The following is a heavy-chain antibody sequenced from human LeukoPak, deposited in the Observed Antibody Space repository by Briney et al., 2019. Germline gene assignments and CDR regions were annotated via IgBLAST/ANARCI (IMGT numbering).Heavy chain of an antibody. CDR3: ARDEYGSGSYPDWFDP. V-gene: IGHV4-4*02. CDR1: GGSISSSNW. J-gene: IGHJ5*02. Sequence: SETLSLTCAVSGGSISSSNWWSWVRQPPGKGLEWIGEIYHRGSTNYNPSLKSRVTISVDKSKNQFSLKLSSVTAADTAVYYCARDEYGSGSYPDWFDPWGQGTLVTVSS. D-gene: IGHD3-10*01. CDR2: IYHRGST.